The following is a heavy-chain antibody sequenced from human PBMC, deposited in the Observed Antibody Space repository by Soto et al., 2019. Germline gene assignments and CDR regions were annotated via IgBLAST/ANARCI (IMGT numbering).Heavy chain of an antibody. Sequence: SAKVCCKASRYTFTGCYMQSVRPAPEQGLEWMGWINPNSGGTNYAQKFQGWVTMTRDTSISTAYMELSRLRSDDTAVYYCARGTSPTAAGEHIDYWGQGTLVTVS. CDR1: RYTFTGCY. CDR3: ARGTSPTAAGEHIDY. D-gene: IGHD6-13*01. V-gene: IGHV1-2*04. CDR2: INPNSGGT. J-gene: IGHJ4*02.